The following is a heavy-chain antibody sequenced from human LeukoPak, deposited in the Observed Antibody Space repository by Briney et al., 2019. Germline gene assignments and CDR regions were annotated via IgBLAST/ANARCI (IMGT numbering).Heavy chain of an antibody. CDR1: GFTFSSYA. Sequence: PGRSLRLTCAASGFTFSSYAMHWVRQAPGQGLEWMGIINPSGGSTSYAQKFQGRVTMTRDTSTSTVYMELSSLRSEDTAVYYCTRGGPVAGTHKYFQHWGQGTLVTVSS. D-gene: IGHD6-19*01. CDR2: INPSGGST. CDR3: TRGGPVAGTHKYFQH. V-gene: IGHV1-46*01. J-gene: IGHJ1*01.